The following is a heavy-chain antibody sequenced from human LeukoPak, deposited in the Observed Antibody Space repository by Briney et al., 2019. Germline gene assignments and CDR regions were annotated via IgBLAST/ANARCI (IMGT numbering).Heavy chain of an antibody. CDR3: ARGYSTSDFDY. CDR1: GGSISSYY. V-gene: IGHV4-59*12. CDR2: IDYRGST. J-gene: IGHJ4*02. Sequence: SETLSLTCTVSGGSISSYYWSWIRQPPGKGLEWIAYIDYRGSTTYNPSLKSRVTISVDRSKNQFSLKLSSVTAADTAVYYCARGYSTSDFDYWGQGTLVTVSS. D-gene: IGHD2-2*01.